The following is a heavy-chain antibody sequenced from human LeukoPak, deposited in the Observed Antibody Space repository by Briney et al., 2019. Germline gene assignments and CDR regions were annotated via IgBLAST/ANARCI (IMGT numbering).Heavy chain of an antibody. J-gene: IGHJ6*02. V-gene: IGHV3-48*03. CDR1: GFTFGTCE. D-gene: IGHD3-10*01. Sequence: GGSLRLSCAASGFTFGTCEMNWVRQAPGKGLEWISYISNSGNTIYYADSVRGRFAISRENAKNSLFLQMNSLRAEDTAVYYCARAHVDYYGYDFYYGMDVWGQGTTVTVSS. CDR2: ISNSGNTI. CDR3: ARAHVDYYGYDFYYGMDV.